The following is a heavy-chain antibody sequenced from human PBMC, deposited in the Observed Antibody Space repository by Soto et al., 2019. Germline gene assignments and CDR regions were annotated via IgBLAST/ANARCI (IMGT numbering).Heavy chain of an antibody. D-gene: IGHD4-17*01. J-gene: IGHJ4*02. Sequence: QVTLKESGPVLVKPTETLTLTCTVSVFSLSNARMGVSWIRQPPGKALEWLAHIFSNDEKSYRTSLKSRLTISNDTSKSQVVLTMTSMDPVDTATYYCARIDDGDPRRGASVAYGGQGTLVTVAS. CDR3: ARIDDGDPRRGASVAY. CDR2: IFSNDEK. CDR1: VFSLSNARMG. V-gene: IGHV2-26*01.